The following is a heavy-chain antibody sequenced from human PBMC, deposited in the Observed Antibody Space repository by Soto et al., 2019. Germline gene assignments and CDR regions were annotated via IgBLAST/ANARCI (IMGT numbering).Heavy chain of an antibody. V-gene: IGHV3-74*01. CDR1: GFSFSTYW. CDR3: ARYSSDSHAVDY. Sequence: GGSLRLSCAASGFSFSTYWMHWVRQVPGKGLLWVSRINSDGSGISYADSVKGRFTISRDNAKNTLYLQMNSLRVEDTAVYYCARYSSDSHAVDYWGQGILVTVSS. J-gene: IGHJ4*02. D-gene: IGHD3-22*01. CDR2: INSDGSGI.